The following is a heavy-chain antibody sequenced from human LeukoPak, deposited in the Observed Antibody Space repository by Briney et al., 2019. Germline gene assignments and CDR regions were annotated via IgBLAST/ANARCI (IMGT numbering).Heavy chain of an antibody. J-gene: IGHJ6*03. CDR1: GFTFSSYS. CDR2: ISSSSSYI. Sequence: GGSLRLSCAASGFTFSSYSMNWVRQAPGKGLEWVSSISSSSSYIYYADSVEGRFTISRDNAKNSLYLQMNSLRAEDTAVYYCARQAVLGVATTDYYYMDVWGKGTTVTVSS. V-gene: IGHV3-21*01. CDR3: ARQAVLGVATTDYYYMDV. D-gene: IGHD5-12*01.